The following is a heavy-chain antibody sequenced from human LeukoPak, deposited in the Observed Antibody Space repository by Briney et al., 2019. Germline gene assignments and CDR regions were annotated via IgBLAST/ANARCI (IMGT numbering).Heavy chain of an antibody. Sequence: SETLSLTCTVSGGSISSGGYYWSWIRQHPGKGLEWIGYIYYSGSTYYNPSLKSRVTISVDTSKNQFSLKLSSVTAADTAVYYCARRKPGNWFDPWGQGSLVTVSS. D-gene: IGHD1-14*01. CDR2: IYYSGST. J-gene: IGHJ5*02. CDR1: GGSISSGGYY. CDR3: ARRKPGNWFDP. V-gene: IGHV4-31*03.